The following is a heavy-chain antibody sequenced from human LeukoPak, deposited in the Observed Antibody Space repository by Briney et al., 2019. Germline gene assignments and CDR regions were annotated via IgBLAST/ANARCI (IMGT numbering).Heavy chain of an antibody. CDR3: ARVRSGNALGSFDY. CDR2: INPNSGGT. J-gene: IGHJ4*02. Sequence: GASVKVSCKASGGTFSSYAISWVRQAPGQGLEWMGWINPNSGGTNYAQKFQGRVTMTRDTSISTAYMELGRLRSDDTAVYYCARVRSGNALGSFDYWGQGTLVTVSS. CDR1: GGTFSSYA. V-gene: IGHV1-2*02. D-gene: IGHD3-3*01.